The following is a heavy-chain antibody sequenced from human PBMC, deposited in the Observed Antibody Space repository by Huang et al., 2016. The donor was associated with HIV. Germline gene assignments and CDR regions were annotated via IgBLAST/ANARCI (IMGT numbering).Heavy chain of an antibody. CDR1: GGTVSSFS. CDR3: ARGVGNSNRGFDI. D-gene: IGHD5-18*01. CDR2: IIPLHDTT. J-gene: IGHJ4*02. V-gene: IGHV1-69*13. Sequence: QVQLVQSGAEMKTSGSSVKVSCKASGGTVSSFSFTWVRRAPGPGLGWMGGIIPLHDTTDVVQKCRGRVTLTADESTNTAFMELSGLTSQDTAVYYCARGVGNSNRGFDIWGQGTLVTVS.